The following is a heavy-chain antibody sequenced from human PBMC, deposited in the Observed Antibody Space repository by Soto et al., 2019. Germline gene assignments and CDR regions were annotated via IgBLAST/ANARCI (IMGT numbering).Heavy chain of an antibody. CDR3: ARRTSGWYLDY. J-gene: IGHJ4*02. Sequence: EVQLLESGGGLVQPGGSLRLSCAASGFTFSSYAMSWVRQAPGKGLEWVSVISGSGGSTYYADSVKGRFTVSRDNSRNTLYLQMNSLRAEDTAVYYCARRTSGWYLDYWGQGTLVTVSS. D-gene: IGHD6-19*01. CDR2: ISGSGGST. V-gene: IGHV3-23*01. CDR1: GFTFSSYA.